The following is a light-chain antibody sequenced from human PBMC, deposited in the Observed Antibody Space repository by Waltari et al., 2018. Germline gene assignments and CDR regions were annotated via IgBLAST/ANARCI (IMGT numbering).Light chain of an antibody. Sequence: DIQMTQSSSSQSASVGHRVTLSCQASQDISNHLNWYQHKAGKAPNLLIYDASTLEAGVPSRFSGSGSGTAFTLTISRLQPEDIATYYCQQYDHPPYTFGQGTKLDI. V-gene: IGKV1-33*01. J-gene: IGKJ2*01. CDR3: QQYDHPPYT. CDR2: DAS. CDR1: QDISNH.